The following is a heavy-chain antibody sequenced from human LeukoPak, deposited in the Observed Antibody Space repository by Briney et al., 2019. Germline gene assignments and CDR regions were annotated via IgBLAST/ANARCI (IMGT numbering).Heavy chain of an antibody. D-gene: IGHD1-26*01. CDR1: GFIVTSND. Sequence: PGGSLRLSCAASGFIVTSNDMSWVRQAPGKGLEWVSVIDSGGRPYYTDSVKGRFTISRDISKNTLYLQMNNLRAEDTAVYYCAKEEDRWEWFDPRGQGTLVTVSS. V-gene: IGHV3-66*01. J-gene: IGHJ5*02. CDR3: AKEEDRWEWFDP. CDR2: IDSGGRP.